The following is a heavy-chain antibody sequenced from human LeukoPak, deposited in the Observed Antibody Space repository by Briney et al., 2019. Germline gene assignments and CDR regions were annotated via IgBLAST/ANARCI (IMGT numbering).Heavy chain of an antibody. V-gene: IGHV3-9*01. CDR1: GFTFDDYA. CDR2: ISWNSGSI. D-gene: IGHD3-22*01. CDR3: AKGSPIVRGPELDY. J-gene: IGHJ4*02. Sequence: GGSLRLSCAASGFTFDDYAMHWVRQAPGKGLEWVSGISWNSGSIGYADSVKGRFTISRDNAKNSLYLQMNSLRAEDTALYYCAKGSPIVRGPELDYWGQGTLVTVSS.